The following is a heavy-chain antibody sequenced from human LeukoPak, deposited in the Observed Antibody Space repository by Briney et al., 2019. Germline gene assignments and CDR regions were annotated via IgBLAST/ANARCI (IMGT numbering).Heavy chain of an antibody. CDR2: ISAYNGNT. J-gene: IGHJ3*02. CDR1: GYTFTSYG. V-gene: IGHV1-18*01. CDR3: AIPGYSSGWYPEGDDAFDI. Sequence: ASVKVSCKASGYTFTSYGISWVRQAPGQGLEWMGWISAYNGNTNYAQKLQGRVTMTTDTSTSTAYMELRSLRSDDTAVYYCAIPGYSSGWYPEGDDAFDIWGQGTMVTVSS. D-gene: IGHD6-19*01.